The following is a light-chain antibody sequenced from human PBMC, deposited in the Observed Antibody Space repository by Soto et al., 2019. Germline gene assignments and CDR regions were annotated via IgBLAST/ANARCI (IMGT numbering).Light chain of an antibody. Sequence: DIQMTQSPSSVSASVGDRVTITCRASQGISTLFAWYQQKPGKAPNLLIHTASSLQSGVPSRFSGSGSGTDFTITISSLQPEDFATYYCQQANSFPLTFGGGTKVEIK. V-gene: IGKV1-12*01. CDR1: QGISTL. CDR2: TAS. J-gene: IGKJ4*01. CDR3: QQANSFPLT.